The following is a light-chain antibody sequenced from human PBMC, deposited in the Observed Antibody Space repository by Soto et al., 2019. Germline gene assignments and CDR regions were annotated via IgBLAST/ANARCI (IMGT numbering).Light chain of an antibody. CDR2: DAS. J-gene: IGKJ5*01. V-gene: IGKV3-20*01. Sequence: EIVMTQSPGTLSLSPGERATLSCRASQSVSSSYLAWYQQKPGQAPRLLIYDASIRATDFPARFSGSGSGTEFTLTISSLQTEDFATYYCQQNYSPPPITFGQGTRLEIK. CDR1: QSVSSSY. CDR3: QQNYSPPPIT.